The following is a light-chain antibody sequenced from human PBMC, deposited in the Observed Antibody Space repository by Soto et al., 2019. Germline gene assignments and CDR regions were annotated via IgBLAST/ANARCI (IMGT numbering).Light chain of an antibody. CDR1: QNLSTN. CDR3: QQYNYWLVYT. J-gene: IGKJ2*01. V-gene: IGKV3-15*01. CDR2: AAS. Sequence: EIVMTQSPATLSVSPGERVTLSCRASQNLSTNLAWYQQRPGQAPRLLIYAASTRATGIPARFSGSGSGTEFALTISSLQSEDFAVYYCQQYNYWLVYTFGEGTKLETK.